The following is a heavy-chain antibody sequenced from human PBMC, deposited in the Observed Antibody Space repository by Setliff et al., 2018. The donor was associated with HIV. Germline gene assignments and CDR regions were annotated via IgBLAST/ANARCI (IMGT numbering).Heavy chain of an antibody. J-gene: IGHJ3*02. D-gene: IGHD3-22*01. CDR1: GGSISSYY. Sequence: SETLSLTCTVSGGSISSYYWSWIRQPPGKGLEWIGEINQSGSTNYNPSLKSRVIISVDTSKNQLSLKLSSVTAADTAMYYCARGRGRTFYYDSSGSRAFDIWGQGTMVTVSS. CDR3: ARGRGRTFYYDSSGSRAFDI. CDR2: INQSGST. V-gene: IGHV4-34*01.